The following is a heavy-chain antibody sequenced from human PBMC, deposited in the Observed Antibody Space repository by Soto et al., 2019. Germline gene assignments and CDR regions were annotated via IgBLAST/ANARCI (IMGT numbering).Heavy chain of an antibody. CDR2: INDGSSK. D-gene: IGHD2-15*01. Sequence: GGSLRLSCAASGVTFNTYTLSWVRQAPGKGLGLVAIINDGSSKYYADSVKGRFTISRDNSKNTLYLQMNSLRAEDTAVYYCARDSVDCSGGSCYSINWFDPWGQGTLVTVSS. CDR1: GVTFNTYT. J-gene: IGHJ5*02. V-gene: IGHV3-30*04. CDR3: ARDSVDCSGGSCYSINWFDP.